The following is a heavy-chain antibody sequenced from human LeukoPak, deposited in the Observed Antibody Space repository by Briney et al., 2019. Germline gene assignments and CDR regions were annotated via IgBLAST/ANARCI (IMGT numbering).Heavy chain of an antibody. CDR1: GVSISSYY. CDR3: ANGPGHYYDSSGPFHGMDV. Sequence: PSETLSLTCTVSGVSISSYYWSWIRQPPGKGLEWIGYIYYSGSTNYSPSLKSRVTISVDTSKNQFSLKLSSVTAADTAVYYCANGPGHYYDSSGPFHGMDVWGQGTTVTVSS. V-gene: IGHV4-59*01. CDR2: IYYSGST. D-gene: IGHD3-22*01. J-gene: IGHJ6*02.